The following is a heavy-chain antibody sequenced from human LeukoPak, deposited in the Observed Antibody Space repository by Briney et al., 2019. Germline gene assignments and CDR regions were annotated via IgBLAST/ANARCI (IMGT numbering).Heavy chain of an antibody. D-gene: IGHD3-22*01. CDR3: ARLYSYVSGRYYPDH. CDR1: GFTFSDHY. CDR2: SRNKANSYST. J-gene: IGHJ4*02. Sequence: GESLRLSCAASGFTFSDHYMDWVRQAPGQGLEWVGRSRNKANSYSTEYAASVKGRVAISRDESKSSMYLQMNSLKTEDTAVYYCARLYSYVSGRYYPDHWGQGTLVTVSS. V-gene: IGHV3-72*01.